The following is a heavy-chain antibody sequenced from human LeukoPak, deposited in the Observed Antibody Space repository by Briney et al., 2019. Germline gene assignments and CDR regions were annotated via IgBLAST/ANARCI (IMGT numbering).Heavy chain of an antibody. D-gene: IGHD6-19*01. CDR3: ARVSIAVAHQPYYYYYMDV. CDR2: ISGSSGST. CDR1: GFTFSSYE. J-gene: IGHJ6*03. V-gene: IGHV3-23*01. Sequence: GGSLRLSCAASGFTFSSYEMNWVRQAPGKGLEWVSAISGSSGSTYYADSVKGRFTISRDNSKNTLYLQMNSLRAEDTAVYYCARVSIAVAHQPYYYYYMDVWGKGTTVTISS.